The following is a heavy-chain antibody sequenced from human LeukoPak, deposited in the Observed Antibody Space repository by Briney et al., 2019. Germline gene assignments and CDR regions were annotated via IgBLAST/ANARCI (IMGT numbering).Heavy chain of an antibody. J-gene: IGHJ4*02. CDR1: GFSLSNYW. Sequence: GGSLRLSCAASGFSLSNYWMNWVRQAPGTGLEWVANIKQDGSEKNYVDSVKGRFSISRDNAKNSLILQMNSLRDEDTAVYYCARGVWAPFDSWGQGTLVSVSS. CDR2: IKQDGSEK. D-gene: IGHD7-27*01. CDR3: ARGVWAPFDS. V-gene: IGHV3-7*01.